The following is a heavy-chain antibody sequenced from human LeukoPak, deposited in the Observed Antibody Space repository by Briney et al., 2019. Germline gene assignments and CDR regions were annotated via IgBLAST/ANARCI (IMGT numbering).Heavy chain of an antibody. CDR2: IFHSGST. CDR3: ARRRIYYHFDY. D-gene: IGHD3-22*01. V-gene: IGHV4-59*08. CDR1: NGSIGSYY. Sequence: PSETLSLTCTVSNGSIGSYYWTWIRQPPGKGLEWIGYIFHSGSTKYNPSLKSRVTISVDTSKNQFSLKLTSITAADTAVYYCARRRIYYHFDYWGQGTLVTVSS. J-gene: IGHJ4*02.